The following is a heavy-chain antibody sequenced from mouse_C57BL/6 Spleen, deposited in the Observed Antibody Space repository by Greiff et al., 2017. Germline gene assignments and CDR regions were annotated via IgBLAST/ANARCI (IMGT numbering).Heavy chain of an antibody. CDR3: ARGDSSGYVGFAY. CDR1: GYAFSSYW. J-gene: IGHJ3*01. Sequence: QVQLQQSGAELVKPGASVKISCKASGYAFSSYWMNWVKQRPGKGLEWIGQIYPGDGDTNYNGKFKGKATLTADKSSSTAYMQLSSLTSEDSAVYFCARGDSSGYVGFAYWGQGTLVTVSA. CDR2: IYPGDGDT. V-gene: IGHV1-80*01. D-gene: IGHD3-2*02.